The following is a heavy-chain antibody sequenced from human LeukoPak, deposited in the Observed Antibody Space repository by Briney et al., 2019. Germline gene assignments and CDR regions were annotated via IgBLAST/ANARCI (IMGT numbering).Heavy chain of an antibody. CDR3: VREDIGEIAAAKSHFDY. D-gene: IGHD6-13*01. CDR2: IRQDGIDK. V-gene: IGHV3-7*01. CDR1: GFTFSSYW. Sequence: QPGGSLRLSCAASGFTFSSYWMSWVRQAPGKALEWVANIRQDGIDKYYVDSVKGRFTISRDNAQNSLYLQMNSLRAEDTAVYYCVREDIGEIAAAKSHFDYWGQGTLVTVSS. J-gene: IGHJ4*02.